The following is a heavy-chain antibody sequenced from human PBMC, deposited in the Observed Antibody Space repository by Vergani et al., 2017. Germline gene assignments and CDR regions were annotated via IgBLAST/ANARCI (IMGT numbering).Heavy chain of an antibody. CDR1: GDSISSGVYY. D-gene: IGHD2-2*01. J-gene: IGHJ4*02. V-gene: IGHV4-31*03. CDR3: ARMVCYDEGDAFRIGYFDS. Sequence: QVQLQESGPGLVKPSQTLSLTCSVSGDSISSGVYYWNWIRQHPGKGLEWIGYIYSTGSTHHNPSLRRRINMSVDTSKNQFSLKLNSVTAADTAMYYCARMVCYDEGDAFRIGYFDSWGPGILVTVSS. CDR2: IYSTGST.